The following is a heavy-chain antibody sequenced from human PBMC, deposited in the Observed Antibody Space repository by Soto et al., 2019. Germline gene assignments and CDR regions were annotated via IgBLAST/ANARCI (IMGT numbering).Heavy chain of an antibody. D-gene: IGHD6-6*01. J-gene: IGHJ4*02. Sequence: TLSLTCSVSGESISSGGYYWSCIRHLPGKGLEWIGYIYDTESAYYNPSLKSRVSISMDTSENHFAMRLTSVTAADSAVYYCARASSSSSAADYWGQGLQVTVSS. CDR2: IYDTESA. V-gene: IGHV4-31*03. CDR3: ARASSSSSAADY. CDR1: GESISSGGYY.